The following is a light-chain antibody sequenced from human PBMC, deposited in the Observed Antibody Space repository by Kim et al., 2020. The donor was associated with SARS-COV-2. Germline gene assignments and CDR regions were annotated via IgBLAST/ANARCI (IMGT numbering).Light chain of an antibody. CDR1: SGDIGGYNY. V-gene: IGLV2-8*02. CDR3: SSYAAISNFV. Sequence: QSALTQPPSASRSPGQSVTISCTGTSGDIGGYNYVSWYQQHPGKAPKFMIYEVSKRPSGVPDRFSGSKSGNTASLTVSGLQAEDEADYYCSSYAAISNFVFVTGTKVTVL. J-gene: IGLJ1*01. CDR2: EVS.